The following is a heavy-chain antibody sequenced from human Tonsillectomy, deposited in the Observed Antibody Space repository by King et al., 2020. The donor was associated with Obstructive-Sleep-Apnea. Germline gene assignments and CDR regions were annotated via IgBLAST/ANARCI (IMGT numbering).Heavy chain of an antibody. CDR3: ARDKVYYDSSGPSRYFDL. CDR1: GFTFSIHA. D-gene: IGHD3-22*01. CDR2: ITGSGGST. V-gene: IGHV3-23*04. Sequence: VQLVESGGGLVQPGGSLRLSCAASGFTFSIHAMSWVRQAPGKGLEWVTAITGSGGSTYYADSVKGRFTISRDNSKNTLYMQMNSLRADDTAVYYCARDKVYYDSSGPSRYFDLWGRGTLVTVSS. J-gene: IGHJ2*01.